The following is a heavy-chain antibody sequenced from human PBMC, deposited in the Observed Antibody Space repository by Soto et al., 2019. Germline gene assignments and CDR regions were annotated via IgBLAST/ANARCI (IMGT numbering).Heavy chain of an antibody. V-gene: IGHV4-39*01. CDR3: ARQQASLWFGEYHHFDY. CDR2: IYYSGST. CDR1: GGSISSSSYY. Sequence: SETLSLTCTVSGGSISSSSYYWGWIRQPPGKGLEWIGSIYYSGSTYYNPSLKSRVTISVDTSKNQFSLKLSSVTAADTAVYYCARQQASLWFGEYHHFDYWGQGTLVTVSS. D-gene: IGHD3-10*01. J-gene: IGHJ4*02.